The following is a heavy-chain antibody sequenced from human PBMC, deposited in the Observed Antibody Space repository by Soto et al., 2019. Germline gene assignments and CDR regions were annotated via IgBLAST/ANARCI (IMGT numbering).Heavy chain of an antibody. CDR2: IYYSGST. CDR3: AREEAVTTRYGDNWFDP. V-gene: IGHV4-61*01. Sequence: PSETLSPTCTVSGGSVSSGSYYWSWIRQPPGKGLEWIGYIYYSGSTNYNPSLKSRVTISVDTSKNQFSLKLSSVTAADTAVYYCAREEAVTTRYGDNWFDPWGQGTLVTVSS. CDR1: GGSVSSGSYY. D-gene: IGHD4-17*01. J-gene: IGHJ5*02.